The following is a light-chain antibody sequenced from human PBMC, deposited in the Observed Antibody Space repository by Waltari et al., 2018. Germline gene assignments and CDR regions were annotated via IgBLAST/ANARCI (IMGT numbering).Light chain of an antibody. Sequence: QSALTQPRSVSGSPGQSVTISCTGTSSDVGGYNYVSWYQRHPGKAPKLMIYDVSKRPSGVPDRFSGSKSGNTASLTISGLQAEDEADYYCCSYAGSYRRVFGGGTKLTVL. J-gene: IGLJ2*01. CDR2: DVS. CDR3: CSYAGSYRRV. V-gene: IGLV2-11*01. CDR1: SSDVGGYNY.